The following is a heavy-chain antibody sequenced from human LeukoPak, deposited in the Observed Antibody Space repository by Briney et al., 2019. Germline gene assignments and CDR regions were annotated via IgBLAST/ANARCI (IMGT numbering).Heavy chain of an antibody. V-gene: IGHV3-23*01. CDR2: ISGSGGST. J-gene: IGHJ4*02. Sequence: GGSLRLSRAAPGFTFSSYGMSWVRQAPGKGLECVSSISGSGGSTNHADSVKGRFTISRDNSKNTLYLQMNSLRAEDTAVYYCAKVWTAYSDDYFDYWGQGTLVTVSS. D-gene: IGHD3/OR15-3a*01. CDR3: AKVWTAYSDDYFDY. CDR1: GFTFSSYG.